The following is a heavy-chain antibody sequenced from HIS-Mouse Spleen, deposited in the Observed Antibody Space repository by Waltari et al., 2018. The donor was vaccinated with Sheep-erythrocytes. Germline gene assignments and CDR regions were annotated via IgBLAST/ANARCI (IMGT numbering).Heavy chain of an antibody. CDR3: AKDRRGFWDY. Sequence: QVQLVESGGGVVQPGRSLRLSCAASGFTFSSYGMPWVRQAPGKGLEWVAVISYDGSNKYYADSVKCRFTISRDNSKNTLYLQMNSLRAEDTPVYYCAKDRRGFWDYWGQGTLVTVSS. CDR2: ISYDGSNK. J-gene: IGHJ4*02. D-gene: IGHD3-10*01. CDR1: GFTFSSYG. V-gene: IGHV3-30*18.